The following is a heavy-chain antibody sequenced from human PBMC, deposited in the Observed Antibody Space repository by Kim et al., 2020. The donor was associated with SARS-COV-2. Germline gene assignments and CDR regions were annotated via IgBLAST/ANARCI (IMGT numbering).Heavy chain of an antibody. Sequence: ASVKVSCKASGYTFTGYYMHWVRQAPGQGLEWMGWISPNNGGTNYAQKFQGWVTMTWDTSINTAYMELSRLRSDDTAVYYCARGRDWKYLFFDYWGQGTLVTVSS. CDR3: ARGRDWKYLFFDY. CDR1: GYTFTGYY. D-gene: IGHD1-7*01. CDR2: ISPNNGGT. J-gene: IGHJ4*02. V-gene: IGHV1-2*04.